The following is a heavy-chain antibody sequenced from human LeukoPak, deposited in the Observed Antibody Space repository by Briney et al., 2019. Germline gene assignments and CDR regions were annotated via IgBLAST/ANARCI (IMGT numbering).Heavy chain of an antibody. J-gene: IGHJ4*02. CDR2: IRYDGSNK. D-gene: IGHD1-26*01. CDR1: GFTFSTYS. V-gene: IGHV3-30*02. CDR3: AKGQQVGELLPDY. Sequence: PGGSLRLSCAASGFTFSTYSMQWVRQAPGKGPEWVAFIRYDGSNKYYADSVKGRFTISRDNSKNTLYLQMNSLRAEDTAVYYCAKGQQVGELLPDYWGQGTLVTVSS.